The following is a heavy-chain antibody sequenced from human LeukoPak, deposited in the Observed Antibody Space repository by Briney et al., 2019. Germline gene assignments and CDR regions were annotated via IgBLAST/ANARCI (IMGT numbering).Heavy chain of an antibody. CDR1: GFTFTTYG. CDR3: ARDIGNYYDSSAYPFDY. CDR2: ISRSSGHI. D-gene: IGHD3-22*01. V-gene: IGHV3-21*01. J-gene: IGHJ4*02. Sequence: GGSLGLSCAASGFTFTTYGMNWVRQAPGKGLEWVSYISRSSGHIYYADSVKGRFTISRDNAKNSLYLQMNSLRAEDTAVYYCARDIGNYYDSSAYPFDYWGQGSLVTVSS.